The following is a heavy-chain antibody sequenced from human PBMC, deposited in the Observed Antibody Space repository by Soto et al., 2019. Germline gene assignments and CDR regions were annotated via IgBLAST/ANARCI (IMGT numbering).Heavy chain of an antibody. Sequence: ASVKVSCKASGYTFTSYYMHWVRQAPGQGLEWMGIINPSGGSTSYAQKFQGRVTMTRDTSTSTVYMELSSLRSEDTAVYYCARDGQGLRRWLQIAPCWFDPWGQGTLVTVSS. CDR2: INPSGGST. CDR3: ARDGQGLRRWLQIAPCWFDP. D-gene: IGHD5-12*01. CDR1: GYTFTSYY. V-gene: IGHV1-46*01. J-gene: IGHJ5*02.